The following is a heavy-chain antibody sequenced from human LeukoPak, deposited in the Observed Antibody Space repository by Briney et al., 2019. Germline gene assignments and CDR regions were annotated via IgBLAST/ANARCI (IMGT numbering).Heavy chain of an antibody. J-gene: IGHJ4*02. D-gene: IGHD1-1*01. CDR1: GGSISSYY. Sequence: SETLSLACTGSGGSISSYYWSWIRQPPGKGLEWIWYIYYSGSTNYNPSLKSRVTISVDTSKNQFSLKLSSVTAADTAVYYCARHFGTGDNFDYWGQGTLLIVSS. CDR3: ARHFGTGDNFDY. V-gene: IGHV4-59*01. CDR2: IYYSGST.